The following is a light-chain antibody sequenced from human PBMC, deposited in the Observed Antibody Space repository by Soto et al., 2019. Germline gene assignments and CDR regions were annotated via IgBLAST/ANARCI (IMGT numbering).Light chain of an antibody. CDR3: LQATQFPWT. CDR2: KIS. J-gene: IGKJ1*01. Sequence: DIVVTQTALSSPVTLGQPAAISCRSSQSLVHSDGNTYLSWLQQRPGQAPRLLLYKISNRVSGVPDRFRGSGAGTDFTLTISRVEVDDVGVYYCLQATQFPWTFGQGTKVEIK. CDR1: QSLVHSDGNTY. V-gene: IGKV2-24*01.